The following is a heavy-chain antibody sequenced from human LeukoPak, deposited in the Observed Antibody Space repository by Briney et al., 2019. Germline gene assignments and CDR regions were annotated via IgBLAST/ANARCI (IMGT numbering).Heavy chain of an antibody. CDR2: FDPEDGET. CDR3: ATGYYDSSGYRHFDY. V-gene: IGHV1-24*01. CDR1: GYTLTELS. Sequence: GASVKVSCKVSGYTLTELSMHWVRQAPGKGLEWMGGFDPEDGETIYAQKFQGRVTMTEDTSTDTAYMELSSLRSGDTAVYYCATGYYDSSGYRHFDYWGQGTLVTVSS. D-gene: IGHD3-22*01. J-gene: IGHJ4*02.